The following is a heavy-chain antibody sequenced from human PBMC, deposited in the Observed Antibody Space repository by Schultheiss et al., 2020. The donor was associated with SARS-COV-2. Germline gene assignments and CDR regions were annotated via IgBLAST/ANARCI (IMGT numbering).Heavy chain of an antibody. D-gene: IGHD6-6*01. V-gene: IGHV3-7*03. CDR1: GFTFSSYW. CDR2: IKQDGSEK. J-gene: IGHJ6*02. Sequence: GGSLRLPCAASGFTFSSYWMSWVRQAPGKGLEWVANIKQDGSEKYYVDSVKGRFTISRDNAKNSLYLQMNSLRAEDTAVYYCARDPGSSRWGPYYYYGMDVWGQGTTVTVSS. CDR3: ARDPGSSRWGPYYYYGMDV.